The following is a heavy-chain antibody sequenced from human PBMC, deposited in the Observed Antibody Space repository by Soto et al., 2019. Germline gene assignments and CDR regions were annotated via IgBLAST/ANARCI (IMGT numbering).Heavy chain of an antibody. CDR1: GFDFGSYG. V-gene: IGHV3-30*18. Sequence: MQLVESGGGVVQPGRSLRLSCVVSGFDFGSYGMHWVRQAPGKGLEWVAVTSYDGVTKYYGGSVKGRFTISRDNSKNTLYLQMNSLRVEDTALYSCAKDHSAARHDFWSGYFPDSWGQGTLVTVSS. J-gene: IGHJ4*02. D-gene: IGHD3-3*01. CDR2: TSYDGVTK. CDR3: AKDHSAARHDFWSGYFPDS.